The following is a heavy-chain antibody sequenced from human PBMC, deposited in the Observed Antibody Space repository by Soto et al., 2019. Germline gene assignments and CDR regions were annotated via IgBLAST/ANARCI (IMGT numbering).Heavy chain of an antibody. CDR3: TRLVSEIVVVPAATYYYYYMDV. CDR1: GGSISSYY. D-gene: IGHD2-2*01. Sequence: SETLSLTCTVSGGSISSYYWSWIRQPPGKGLEWIGYIYYSGSTNYNPSLKSRVTISVDTSKNQFSLKLSSVTAADTAVYYCTRLVSEIVVVPAATYYYYYMDVWGKGTTVTVSS. J-gene: IGHJ6*03. CDR2: IYYSGST. V-gene: IGHV4-59*08.